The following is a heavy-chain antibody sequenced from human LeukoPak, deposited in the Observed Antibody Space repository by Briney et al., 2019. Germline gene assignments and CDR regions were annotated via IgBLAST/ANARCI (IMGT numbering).Heavy chain of an antibody. J-gene: IGHJ4*02. CDR3: ARALADFSFGGVIDNFDY. V-gene: IGHV4-30-4*01. CDR2: IYYSGST. Sequence: SETLSLTCTVSGGSISSGDYYWSWIRQPPGKGLEWIGYIYYSGSTYYNPSLKSRVTISVDTSKNQFSLKLSSVTAADTAVYYCARALADFSFGGVIDNFDYWGQGTLVTVSS. CDR1: GGSISSGDYY. D-gene: IGHD3-16*02.